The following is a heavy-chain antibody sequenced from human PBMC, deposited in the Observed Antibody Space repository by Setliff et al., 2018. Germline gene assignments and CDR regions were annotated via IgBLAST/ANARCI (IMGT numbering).Heavy chain of an antibody. J-gene: IGHJ6*02. V-gene: IGHV4-38-2*02. CDR3: AREGYYNFWSGFMDF. Sequence: SETLSLTCTVSGGSISSQDWSWIRQSPGKGLEWIGSIYHSGSTYYNPSLKSRVTISVDTSKNQFSLKLSSVTAADTAVYYCAREGYYNFWSGFMDFWGQGTTVTVSS. CDR2: IYHSGST. CDR1: GGSISSQD. D-gene: IGHD3-3*01.